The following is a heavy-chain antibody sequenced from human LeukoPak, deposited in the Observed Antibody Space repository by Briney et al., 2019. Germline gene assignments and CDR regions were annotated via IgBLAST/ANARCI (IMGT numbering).Heavy chain of an antibody. J-gene: IGHJ6*02. CDR2: IKSKTDGETT. D-gene: IGHD5-12*01. CDR1: GFTFSYAW. V-gene: IGHV3-15*01. CDR3: TTDGSAQYYYYYGMDV. Sequence: GGSLTLSCSASGFTFSYAWMRWLGQAPGKGREGVGRIKSKTDGETTDYAAPVKGRFTISRDDSKNTLYLQMNSLKTEDTAVYYCTTDGSAQYYYYYGMDVWGQGTTVTVSS.